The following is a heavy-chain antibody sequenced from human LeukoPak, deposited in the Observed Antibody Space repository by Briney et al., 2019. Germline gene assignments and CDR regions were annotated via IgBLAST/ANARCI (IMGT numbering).Heavy chain of an antibody. CDR3: ARPISNYSSGWYVRSGNWFDP. J-gene: IGHJ5*02. CDR2: IYYSGST. D-gene: IGHD6-19*01. Sequence: SETLSLTCTVSGGSISSSSYHWGWIRQPPGKGLEWIGSIYYSGSTYYNPSLKSRVTISVDTSKNQFSLKLSSVTAADMAVYYCARPISNYSSGWYVRSGNWFDPWGQGTLVTVSS. CDR1: GGSISSSSYH. V-gene: IGHV4-39*01.